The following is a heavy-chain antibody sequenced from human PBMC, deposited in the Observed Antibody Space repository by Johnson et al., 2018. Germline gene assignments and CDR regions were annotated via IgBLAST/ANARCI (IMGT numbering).Heavy chain of an antibody. Sequence: VQLVESGGGLVKPGGSLRVSCVVSGFTFSNAWMNWVRQAPGKGLEWVGRIKSKTDGGTTDYAAPVKGRFTISRDESKNTLYLQMKSLKTEDTAVDYCTTALNWNVGFYSYYMDVWGEGTTVTVSS. J-gene: IGHJ6*03. CDR2: IKSKTDGGTT. V-gene: IGHV3-15*07. CDR1: GFTFSNAW. D-gene: IGHD1-1*01. CDR3: TTALNWNVGFYSYYMDV.